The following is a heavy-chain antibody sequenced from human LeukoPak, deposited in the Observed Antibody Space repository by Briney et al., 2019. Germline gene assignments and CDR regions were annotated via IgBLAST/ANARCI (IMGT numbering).Heavy chain of an antibody. CDR2: ISGSGGST. CDR3: AKDLYDSSGSVYYYMDV. Sequence: GGSLRLSCAASGFTFSSYAMSWVRQAPGKGLEWVSAISGSGGSTNYAASVKGRFTVSRDNSKNTLYLQMNSLGAEDTAVYYCAKDLYDSSGSVYYYMDVWGKGTTVTVSS. D-gene: IGHD3-22*01. CDR1: GFTFSSYA. J-gene: IGHJ6*03. V-gene: IGHV3-23*01.